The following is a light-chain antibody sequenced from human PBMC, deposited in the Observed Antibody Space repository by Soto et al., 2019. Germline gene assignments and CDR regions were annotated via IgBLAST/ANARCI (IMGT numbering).Light chain of an antibody. Sequence: EIVLTQSPGTLSLSPGERATLSCRASQSVSNNYLAWYQQKPGQAPRLLIYGASSRATGIPDRFSGSGSGTDFTLTISRLEPEDFATYYCQQLNSYPITFGQGTRLEIK. J-gene: IGKJ5*01. CDR2: GAS. CDR3: QQLNSYPIT. CDR1: QSVSNNY. V-gene: IGKV3-20*01.